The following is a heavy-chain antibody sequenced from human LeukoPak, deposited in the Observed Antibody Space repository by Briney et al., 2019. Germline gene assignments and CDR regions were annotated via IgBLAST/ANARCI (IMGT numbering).Heavy chain of an antibody. J-gene: IGHJ6*02. Sequence: GGSLRLSCSGSGFTFNSYAVSWVRQAPGKGLEWVSEISGSGGSTFYADSVKGRFIISRDNSKNTVFLQMNSLRVEDTALYHCAKNRITTSSLYGLDVWGQGTTVTVSS. V-gene: IGHV3-23*01. CDR2: ISGSGGST. CDR1: GFTFNSYA. D-gene: IGHD6-6*01. CDR3: AKNRITTSSLYGLDV.